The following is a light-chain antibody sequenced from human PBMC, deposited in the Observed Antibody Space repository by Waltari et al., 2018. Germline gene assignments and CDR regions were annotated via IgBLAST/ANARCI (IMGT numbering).Light chain of an antibody. CDR1: QSVSRF. CDR2: GAS. CDR3: QKYDRLPAT. J-gene: IGKJ1*01. V-gene: IGKV3-20*01. Sequence: SCRASQSVSRFLAWYQQKPGQAPRLLIYGASTRATGIPDRLSGSGSGTDFSLTISRLEPEDFAVYYCQKYDRLPATFGQGTKVEIK.